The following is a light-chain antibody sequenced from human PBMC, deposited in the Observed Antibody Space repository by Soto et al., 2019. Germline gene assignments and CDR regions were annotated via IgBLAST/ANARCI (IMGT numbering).Light chain of an antibody. CDR2: GAS. CDR3: QQYGSSPPIT. J-gene: IGKJ5*01. Sequence: ENVLTQSPGTLSLSPGERATLSCRASQRISNNYLAWYQQRPGQAPRLLIYGASSRANGIPERFSGSASGADFALTVSSLEPEDFAVYYCQQYGSSPPITFGQGTRLEIK. V-gene: IGKV3-20*01. CDR1: QRISNNY.